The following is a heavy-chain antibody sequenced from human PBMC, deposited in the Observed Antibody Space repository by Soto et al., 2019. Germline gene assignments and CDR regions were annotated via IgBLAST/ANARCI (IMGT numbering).Heavy chain of an antibody. CDR3: ARVNSSSSEIYYYGMDV. J-gene: IGHJ6*02. D-gene: IGHD6-6*01. Sequence: QVQLVQSGAEVKKPGSSVKVSCKASGGTFSSYAISWVRQAPGQGLEWMGGIIPIFGTANYAQKFQGRVKITADESTSTAYMELSSLRSEDTAVYYCARVNSSSSEIYYYGMDVWGQGTTVTVSS. V-gene: IGHV1-69*01. CDR1: GGTFSSYA. CDR2: IIPIFGTA.